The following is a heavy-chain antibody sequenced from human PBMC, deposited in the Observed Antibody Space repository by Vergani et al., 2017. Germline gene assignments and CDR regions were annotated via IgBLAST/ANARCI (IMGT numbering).Heavy chain of an antibody. CDR3: ARDSTWGRGVGY. Sequence: VQLQESGPGLVKPSETLSLTCTVSGGSINYYYWSWIRQPPGKGLEWIGYVYYSGSTNYNPSLESRVTISVDTSKNQFSLKLSSVTAADTAVYYCARDSTWGRGVGYWGQGTLVTVSS. D-gene: IGHD7-27*01. J-gene: IGHJ4*02. CDR2: VYYSGST. V-gene: IGHV4-59*12. CDR1: GGSINYYY.